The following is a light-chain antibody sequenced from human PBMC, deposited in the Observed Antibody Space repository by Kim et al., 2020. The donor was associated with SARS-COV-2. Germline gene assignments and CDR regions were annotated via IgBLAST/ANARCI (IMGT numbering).Light chain of an antibody. CDR2: KAS. J-gene: IGKJ1*01. V-gene: IGKV1-5*03. CDR1: QTINMW. CDR3: QQYSSGSPT. Sequence: ASAGVRGTIPSRASQTINMWLAWYQPRPGKGPSPLIYKASSLESGVPSRFSRSGSQTEFTLPINSLQPEDFAIYYCQQYSSGSPTFGQGTKVDIK.